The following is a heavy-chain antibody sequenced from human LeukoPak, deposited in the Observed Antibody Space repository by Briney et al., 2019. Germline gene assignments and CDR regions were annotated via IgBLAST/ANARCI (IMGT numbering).Heavy chain of an antibody. Sequence: GGPLRLSCAASGFTFSSYAMSWVRQAPGKGLEWVSAISGSGGSTYYADSVKGRFTISRDNSKNTLYLQMNSLRAEDTAVYYCAKRKDDGDSEALDYRGQGTLVTVSS. J-gene: IGHJ4*02. V-gene: IGHV3-23*01. CDR3: AKRKDDGDSEALDY. CDR1: GFTFSSYA. CDR2: ISGSGGST. D-gene: IGHD4-17*01.